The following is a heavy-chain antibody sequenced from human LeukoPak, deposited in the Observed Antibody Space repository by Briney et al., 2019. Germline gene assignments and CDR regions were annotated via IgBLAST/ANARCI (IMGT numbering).Heavy chain of an antibody. J-gene: IGHJ4*02. Sequence: GGSLRLSCAASGFTFYSYWTSWVRQAPGKGLEWVANIKQDGSEKYYVDSVKGRFTISRDNAKNSLYLQMNSLRAEDTAVYYCAKVGLSRNIVAFDYWGQGTLVTVSS. CDR1: GFTFYSYW. V-gene: IGHV3-7*01. D-gene: IGHD5-12*01. CDR2: IKQDGSEK. CDR3: AKVGLSRNIVAFDY.